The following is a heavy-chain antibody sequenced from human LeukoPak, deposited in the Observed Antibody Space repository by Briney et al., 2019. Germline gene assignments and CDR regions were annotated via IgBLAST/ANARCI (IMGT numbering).Heavy chain of an antibody. J-gene: IGHJ4*02. D-gene: IGHD6-6*01. V-gene: IGHV3-7*05. CDR3: ARTGRRLDY. CDR2: IKEDGSEK. CDR1: GFTFSSYW. Sequence: GGSLRLSCVASGFTFSSYWMNWVRQAPGKGLEWVAIIKEDGSEKSYVASVKGRFTISRDNAKNSLYLQMNSLRAEDTAVYYCARTGRRLDYWGQGTLVTVSS.